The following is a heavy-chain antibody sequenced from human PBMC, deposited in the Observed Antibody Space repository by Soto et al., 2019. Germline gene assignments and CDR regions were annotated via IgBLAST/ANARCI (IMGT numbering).Heavy chain of an antibody. Sequence: GGSLRLSCAASGFSFDTYNMNWVRQAPGKGLEWVSSISSGRPDIFYADSVRGRFTISRDDAKKSLFLQMNSLRADDTAVYYCARDHLGIAAGDFDLWGQGTLVTVSS. CDR2: ISSGRPDI. V-gene: IGHV3-21*01. J-gene: IGHJ4*02. D-gene: IGHD6-19*01. CDR1: GFSFDTYN. CDR3: ARDHLGIAAGDFDL.